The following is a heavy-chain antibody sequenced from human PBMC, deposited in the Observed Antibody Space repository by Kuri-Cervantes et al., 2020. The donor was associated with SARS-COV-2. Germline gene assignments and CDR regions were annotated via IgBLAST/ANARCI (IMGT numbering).Heavy chain of an antibody. CDR1: GYTLTGYY. J-gene: IGHJ6*02. CDR3: ARIIRLRYFDRLGDYYYGMDV. D-gene: IGHD3-9*01. CDR2: INPNSGGT. Sequence: ASAKVSCKASGYTLTGYYMHWVRQAPGQGLEWMGWINPNSGGTNYAQKFQGWVTMTRDTSISSSYMELSSLRSEDTAVYYCARIIRLRYFDRLGDYYYGMDVWGQGTTVTVSS. V-gene: IGHV1-2*04.